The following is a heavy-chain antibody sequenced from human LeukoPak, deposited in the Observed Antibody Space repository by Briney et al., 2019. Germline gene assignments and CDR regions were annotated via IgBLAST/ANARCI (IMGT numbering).Heavy chain of an antibody. Sequence: PSETLSLTCSVSGDSISSYFWAWIRQPPGKGLEWIGYVCYNGTTNYNPSLRNRVAISIDTSKNQFSLKLNSATAVDTAVYYCATSGGFNSPRHYWGQGTLVTVSS. CDR1: GDSISSYF. CDR3: ATSGGFNSPRHY. D-gene: IGHD3-16*01. CDR2: VCYNGTT. V-gene: IGHV4-59*01. J-gene: IGHJ4*02.